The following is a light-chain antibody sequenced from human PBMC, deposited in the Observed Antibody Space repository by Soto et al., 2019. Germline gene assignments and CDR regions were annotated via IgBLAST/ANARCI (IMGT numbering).Light chain of an antibody. V-gene: IGKV1-5*03. CDR3: LQYNSLPYN. CDR2: KTS. Sequence: DIQVTQSPSTLSAFVGDRVILTCRASQNVNIWLAWYQQRPRKAHKLLIYKTSSLESGVPSRFSGSRSGTEFTLTISSLETDDFGTYFCLQYNSLPYNFGQGTKLAIK. CDR1: QNVNIW. J-gene: IGKJ2*01.